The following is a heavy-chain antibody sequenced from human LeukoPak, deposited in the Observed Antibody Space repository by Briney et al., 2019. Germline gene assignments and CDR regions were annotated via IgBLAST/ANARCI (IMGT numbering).Heavy chain of an antibody. D-gene: IGHD3-22*01. Sequence: SETRSLTCTASGGSISSGSYYWSWIRQPAGKGMEWIGRIYTSGSTNYNPSLKSRVTISVDTSKNQFSLKLSSVTAADTAVYYCARDYYDSSGYDTYFDYWGQGTLVTVSS. V-gene: IGHV4-61*02. CDR3: ARDYYDSSGYDTYFDY. J-gene: IGHJ4*02. CDR2: IYTSGST. CDR1: GGSISSGSYY.